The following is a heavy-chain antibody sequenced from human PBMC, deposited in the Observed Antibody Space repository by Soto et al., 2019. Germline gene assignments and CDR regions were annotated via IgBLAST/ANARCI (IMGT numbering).Heavy chain of an antibody. J-gene: IGHJ4*02. CDR3: ARLDTYYYDSSGVDDY. D-gene: IGHD3-22*01. CDR1: GCTFSSYA. CDR2: IIPIFGTA. V-gene: IGHV1-69*13. Sequence: SVKVSCKTSGCTFSSYAISWVRQAPGQGLEWMGGIIPIFGTANYAQKFQGRVTITADESTSTAYMELSSLRSEDTAVYYCARLDTYYYDSSGVDDYWGQGTLVTVSS.